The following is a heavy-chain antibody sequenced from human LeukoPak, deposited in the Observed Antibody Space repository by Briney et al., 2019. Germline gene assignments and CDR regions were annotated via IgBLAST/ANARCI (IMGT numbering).Heavy chain of an antibody. D-gene: IGHD6-19*01. CDR2: ISSSGSTI. CDR1: GFTFSSYE. CDR3: ARDLRGPRLKYFDY. Sequence: GGSLRLSCAASGFTFSSYEMNWVRQAPGKGLEWVSYISSSGSTIYYADSVKGRFTISRDNAKNSLYLQMNSLRAEDTAVYYCARDLRGPRLKYFDYWGQGTLVTVSS. V-gene: IGHV3-48*03. J-gene: IGHJ4*02.